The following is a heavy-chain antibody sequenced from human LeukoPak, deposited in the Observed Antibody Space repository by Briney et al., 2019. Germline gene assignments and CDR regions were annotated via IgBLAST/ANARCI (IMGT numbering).Heavy chain of an antibody. CDR3: ARGKYSSGWWFDY. CDR2: SNAGNGNT. CDR1: GYTFTSYA. D-gene: IGHD6-19*01. J-gene: IGHJ4*02. V-gene: IGHV1-3*02. Sequence: GASVKVSCKASGYTFTSYAMHWVRQAPGQRLEWMGWSNAGNGNTKYSQEFQGRVTITRDTSASTAYMELSSLRSEDMAVSYCARGKYSSGWWFDYWGQGTLVTVSS.